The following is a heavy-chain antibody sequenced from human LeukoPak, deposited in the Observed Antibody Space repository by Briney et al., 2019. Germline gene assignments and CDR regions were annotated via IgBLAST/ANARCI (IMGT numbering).Heavy chain of an antibody. J-gene: IGHJ5*02. D-gene: IGHD2-2*03. Sequence: GGSLRLSCAASGFSFSSYTMNWVRQAPGKGLEWVSSISSTSSYIHYTDSVKGRFTISRDDAKNSLSLQMNSLRAEDTAVYYCARDLDIVVVPASWFYPWGQGTLVTVSS. CDR1: GFSFSSYT. V-gene: IGHV3-21*01. CDR2: ISSTSSYI. CDR3: ARDLDIVVVPASWFYP.